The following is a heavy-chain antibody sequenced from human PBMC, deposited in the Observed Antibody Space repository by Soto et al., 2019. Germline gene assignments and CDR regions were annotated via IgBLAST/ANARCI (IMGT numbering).Heavy chain of an antibody. CDR1: GYTFNSYG. CDR2: ISAKNGDT. Sequence: GASVKVSCKASGYTFNSYGIAWVRQAPGQGLEWLGWISAKNGDTKYAQMVQGRVTMTTEASTRTAYMELRSLRSDDTALYYCARDGSGSYYYPSNTFDYWGQGTVVTVSS. V-gene: IGHV1-18*04. D-gene: IGHD3-10*01. CDR3: ARDGSGSYYYPSNTFDY. J-gene: IGHJ4*02.